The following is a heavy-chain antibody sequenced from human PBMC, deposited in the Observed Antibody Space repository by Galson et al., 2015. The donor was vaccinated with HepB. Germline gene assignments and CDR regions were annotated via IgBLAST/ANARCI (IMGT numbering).Heavy chain of an antibody. J-gene: IGHJ3*02. Sequence: QSGAEVKKPGESLKISCKASGYTFTAYYMHWVRQAPGQGLEWMGWINPNSGDTNYAQKFQGWVTMTRDTSISTAYMELNRLRSEDTAVYYCATVATTNAFDIWGQGTMVTVSS. CDR2: INPNSGDT. D-gene: IGHD1-14*01. CDR3: ATVATTNAFDI. V-gene: IGHV1-2*04. CDR1: GYTFTAYY.